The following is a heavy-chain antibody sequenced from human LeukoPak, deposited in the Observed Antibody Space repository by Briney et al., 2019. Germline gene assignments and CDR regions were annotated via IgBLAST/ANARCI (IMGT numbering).Heavy chain of an antibody. D-gene: IGHD3-22*01. CDR3: ATDFYDST. J-gene: IGHJ5*02. V-gene: IGHV3-15*07. CDR2: IRSNSDGGTI. Sequence: GGSLRLSCATSGFSFYNAWMNWVRQAPGKGLEWVGRIRSNSDGGTINYAAPVKGRFTLSRDDSKDTLYLQMNSLQTEDTAVYYCATDFYDSTWGQGTLVTVSS. CDR1: GFSFYNAW.